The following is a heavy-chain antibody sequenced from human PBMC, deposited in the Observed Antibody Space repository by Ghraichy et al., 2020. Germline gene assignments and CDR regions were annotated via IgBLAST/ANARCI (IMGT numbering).Heavy chain of an antibody. V-gene: IGHV4-61*01. J-gene: IGHJ5*02. CDR2: IYYSGST. D-gene: IGHD6-13*01. CDR1: GGSVSSGSYY. Sequence: SETLSITCTVSGGSVSSGSYYWSWIRQPPGKGLEWIGYIYYSGSTNYNPSLKSRVTISVDTSKNQFSLKLSSVTAADTAVYYCARDRIAAAGIENWFDPWGQGTLVTVSS. CDR3: ARDRIAAAGIENWFDP.